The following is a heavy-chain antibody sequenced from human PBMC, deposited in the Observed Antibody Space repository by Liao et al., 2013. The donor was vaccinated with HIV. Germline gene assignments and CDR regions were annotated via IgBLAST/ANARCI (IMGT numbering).Heavy chain of an antibody. V-gene: IGHV4-61*02. CDR1: GGSISSGSYY. J-gene: IGHJ1*01. Sequence: QVQLQESGPGLVKPSQTLSLTCTVSGGSISSGSYYWSWIRQSAGKGLEWIGRIYTSESTNYNPSLKSRVTISLDTSKNRFSLRLSSVTAADTAVYYCARDGAEYFQDWGQGTLVTVSS. CDR2: IYTSEST. CDR3: ARDGAEYFQD.